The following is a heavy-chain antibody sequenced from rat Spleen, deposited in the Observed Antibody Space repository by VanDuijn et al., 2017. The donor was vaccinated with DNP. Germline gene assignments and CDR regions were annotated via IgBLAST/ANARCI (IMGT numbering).Heavy chain of an antibody. Sequence: EVQLVESGGGLVRPGNSLRLSCAASGFIFSDYAMAWVRQSPKMGLEWVATTSYDGTNTYYRDSVKGRFTVSRDNAKISLYLQMDSLRSEDTATYYCATYYYWGQGVMVTVTS. CDR3: ATYYY. J-gene: IGHJ2*01. CDR2: TSYDGTNT. V-gene: IGHV5S10*01. CDR1: GFIFSDYA.